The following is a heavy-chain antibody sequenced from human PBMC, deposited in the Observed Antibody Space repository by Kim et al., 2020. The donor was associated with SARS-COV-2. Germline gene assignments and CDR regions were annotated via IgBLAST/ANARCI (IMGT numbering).Heavy chain of an antibody. V-gene: IGHV3-23*01. CDR2: ISGSGGSK. CDR3: AKDGRLIAAAIDY. J-gene: IGHJ4*02. Sequence: GGSLRLSCAASGFTFSSYGMSWVRQAPGKGLEWVSAISGSGGSKYYADSVKGRFTISRDNSKNTLYLQMNSLRAEDTAVYYCAKDGRLIAAAIDYWGQGTLVTVSS. CDR1: GFTFSSYG. D-gene: IGHD6-13*01.